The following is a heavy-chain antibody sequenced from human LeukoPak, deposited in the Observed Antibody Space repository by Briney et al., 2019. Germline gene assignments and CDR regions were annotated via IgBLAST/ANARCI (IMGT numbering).Heavy chain of an antibody. CDR3: ASCLYGDYYYYFDY. D-gene: IGHD4-17*01. V-gene: IGHV4-39*07. J-gene: IGHJ4*02. Sequence: PGGSLRLSCAASGFTVSSNYMSWVRQAPGKGLEWIGSIYYSGSTYYNPSLKSRVTISVDTSKNQFSLKPSSVTAADTAVYYCASCLYGDYYYYFDYWGQGTLVTVSS. CDR1: GFTVSSNY. CDR2: IYYSGST.